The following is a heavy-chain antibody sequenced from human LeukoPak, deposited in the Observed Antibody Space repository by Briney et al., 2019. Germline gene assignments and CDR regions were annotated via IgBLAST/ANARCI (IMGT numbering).Heavy chain of an antibody. J-gene: IGHJ6*02. CDR2: INPNRGVT. D-gene: IGHD3-9*01. CDR3: ERVGMQTYDILTGYATNMGAYYYYGMDV. V-gene: IGHV1-2*02. Sequence: AAVRVSFEPSGDTLTGYYMHAVPQAPGRGGGCMGWINPNRGVTNYTQTVQGRVTMTRDTSISKAYMELSRLRSDDKAVYYYERVGMQTYDILTGYATNMGAYYYYGMDVWGQGTTVTVSS. CDR1: GDTLTGYY.